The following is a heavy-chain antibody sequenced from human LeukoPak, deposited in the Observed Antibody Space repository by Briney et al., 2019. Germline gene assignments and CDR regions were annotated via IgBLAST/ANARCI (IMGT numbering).Heavy chain of an antibody. CDR1: GFTFSDYY. D-gene: IGHD3-10*02. CDR2: ISRSNGDT. Sequence: KFGGSLRLSCAASGFTFSDYYMSWLRQAPGKGLEWVSYISRSNGDTKFADSVKGRFTISRDNAKNSLILQMNDLRAEDTAMYYCARGLITVSGLRGDAFDIWGQGTMVTVSS. V-gene: IGHV3-11*06. J-gene: IGHJ3*02. CDR3: ARGLITVSGLRGDAFDI.